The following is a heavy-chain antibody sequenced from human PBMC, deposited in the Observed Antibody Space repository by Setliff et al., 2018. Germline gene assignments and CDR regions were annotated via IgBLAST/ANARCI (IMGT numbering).Heavy chain of an antibody. CDR3: ARGDFYYYFYMDV. J-gene: IGHJ6*03. V-gene: IGHV1-18*01. CDR2: ISAYNGFI. CDR1: GYSFPSYG. Sequence: ASVKVSCKASGYSFPSYGISWVRQAPGQGLEWMGWISAYNGFIIYAQMFQGRVTITTDKSTSTAYMELSSLRSEDTAIYYCARGDFYYYFYMDVWGKGTTVTVSS.